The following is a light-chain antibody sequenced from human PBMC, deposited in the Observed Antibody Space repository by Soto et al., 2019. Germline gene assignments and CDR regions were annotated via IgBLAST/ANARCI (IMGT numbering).Light chain of an antibody. CDR3: NSYTGSSTYA. V-gene: IGLV2-14*03. Sequence: QSVLTQPASVSGSPGQSITISCTGTSSDVGGFNYVSWYQQHPGKAPKLMIYDVTNRPSGVSYRFSGSKSGNTASLTISGLQAEDEADYYSNSYTGSSTYAFGPGKKVTVL. CDR2: DVT. CDR1: SSDVGGFNY. J-gene: IGLJ1*01.